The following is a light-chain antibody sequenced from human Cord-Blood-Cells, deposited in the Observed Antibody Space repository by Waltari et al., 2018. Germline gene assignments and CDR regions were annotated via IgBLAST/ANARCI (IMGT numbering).Light chain of an antibody. CDR1: QSISSW. Sequence: DIKMTQSPSTLSASVADRVTITCRASQSISSWLAWYQQKPGKAPKLLIYKASSLESGVPSRFSGSGSGTEFTLTISSLQPDDFATYYCQQYNSYLLTFGGGTKVEIK. V-gene: IGKV1-5*03. CDR2: KAS. CDR3: QQYNSYLLT. J-gene: IGKJ4*01.